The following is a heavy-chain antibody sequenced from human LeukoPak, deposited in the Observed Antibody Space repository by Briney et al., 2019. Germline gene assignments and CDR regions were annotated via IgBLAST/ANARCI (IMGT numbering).Heavy chain of an antibody. Sequence: PSETLSLTCTVSGGSISSYYWSWIRQPPGKGLEWIGYIYYSGSTNYNPSLKSRVTISVDTSKNQFSLKLSSVTAADTAVYYCASGYCSTTSCLHYWGQGTLVTVSS. D-gene: IGHD2-2*03. CDR2: IYYSGST. V-gene: IGHV4-59*01. CDR3: ASGYCSTTSCLHY. J-gene: IGHJ4*02. CDR1: GGSISSYY.